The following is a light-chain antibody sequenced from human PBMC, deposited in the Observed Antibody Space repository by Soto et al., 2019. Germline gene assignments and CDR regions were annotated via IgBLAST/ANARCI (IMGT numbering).Light chain of an antibody. V-gene: IGKV3-20*01. CDR3: QQYGSSPWT. Sequence: DIVLTQSPGTLSLSPGERATLSCRASQSVSSSYLAWYQQKPGQAPRPLIYGASSRAIGIPDRFSGSGSGTDFTLTISRLEPEDFAVYYCQQYGSSPWTFGQGTKVDIK. CDR1: QSVSSSY. J-gene: IGKJ1*01. CDR2: GAS.